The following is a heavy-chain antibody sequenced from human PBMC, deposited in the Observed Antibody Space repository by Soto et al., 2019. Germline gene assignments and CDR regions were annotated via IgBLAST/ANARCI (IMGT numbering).Heavy chain of an antibody. CDR2: INPGAADT. CDR1: GSSFTSYW. CDR3: VRSYSSAWAY. J-gene: IGHJ4*02. V-gene: IGHV5-51*01. Sequence: GESLKISCKVSGSSFTSYWIGCVRQMPGKGLEGMGIINPGAADTRYSPSFRGQVTISPDKSISTNYLQWSSLKASDTAMYYCVRSYSSAWAYWGQGTLVTVSS. D-gene: IGHD6-19*01.